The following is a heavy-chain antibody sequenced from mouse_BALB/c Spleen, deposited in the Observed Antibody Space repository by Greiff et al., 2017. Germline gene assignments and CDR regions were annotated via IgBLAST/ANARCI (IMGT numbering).Heavy chain of an antibody. V-gene: IGHV2-9*02. D-gene: IGHD2-14*01. CDR2: IWAGGST. CDR1: GFSLTSYG. CDR3: AINRDYAMDY. J-gene: IGHJ4*01. Sequence: VKLMESGPGLVAPSQSLSITCTVSGFSLTSYGVHWVRQPPGKGLEWLGVIWAGGSTNYNSALMSRLSISKDNSKSQVFLKMNSLQTDDTAMYYCAINRDYAMDYWGQGTSVTVSS.